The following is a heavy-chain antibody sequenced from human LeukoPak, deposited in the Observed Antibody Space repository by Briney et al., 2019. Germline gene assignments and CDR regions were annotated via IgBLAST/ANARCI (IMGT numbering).Heavy chain of an antibody. D-gene: IGHD3-10*01. Sequence: SETLSLTCAGYGGSFSGYYWSWIRQPPGKGLEWIGEINHSGSTNYNPSLKSRVTISVDTSKNQFSLKLSSVTAADTAVYYCARGGYFYGSGSYYNEYNWFDPWGQGTLVTVSS. CDR1: GGSFSGYY. CDR3: ARGGYFYGSGSYYNEYNWFDP. J-gene: IGHJ5*02. CDR2: INHSGST. V-gene: IGHV4-34*01.